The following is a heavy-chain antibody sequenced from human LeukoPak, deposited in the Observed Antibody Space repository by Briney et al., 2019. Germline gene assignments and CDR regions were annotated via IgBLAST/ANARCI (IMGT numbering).Heavy chain of an antibody. J-gene: IGHJ4*02. V-gene: IGHV3-23*01. CDR1: GFTFSSYA. CDR3: AKDGLRVAATLYYFDY. CDR2: ISGSGGST. D-gene: IGHD2-15*01. Sequence: PEGSLRLSCAASGFTFSSYAMSWVRQAPGKGLEWVSAISGSGGSTYYADSVKGRFTISRDNSKNTLYLQMNSLRAEDTAVYYCAKDGLRVAATLYYFDYWGQGTLVTVSS.